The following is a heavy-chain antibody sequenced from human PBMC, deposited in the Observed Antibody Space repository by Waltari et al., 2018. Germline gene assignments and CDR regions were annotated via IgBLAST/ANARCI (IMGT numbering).Heavy chain of an antibody. J-gene: IGHJ4*02. CDR1: GFTFSRYA. Sequence: QVQLVESGGGVVQPGRSLRLSCAASGFTFSRYAMHWVRQAPGKGLGWVAVISYDGSHKYYADSEKGRFTISRDSSKNTLFLQMNSLRVEDTAVYYCARDIAYHDSSGYYPYYFDYWGQGALVTVSS. CDR2: ISYDGSHK. V-gene: IGHV3-30-3*01. CDR3: ARDIAYHDSSGYYPYYFDY. D-gene: IGHD3-22*01.